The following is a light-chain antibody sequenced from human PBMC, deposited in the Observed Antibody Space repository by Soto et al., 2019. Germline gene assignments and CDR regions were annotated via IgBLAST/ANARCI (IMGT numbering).Light chain of an antibody. V-gene: IGKV1-17*01. Sequence: DIQMTQSPSSLSASVGERVTITCRASQDIRHDLGWYQQKPGKAPKRLIYDTSSLHSGVPSRFSGSGSVTEFTLTISSLQPEDFAIYYCLHHNSYPQTFGQGTKVEIK. CDR1: QDIRHD. CDR3: LHHNSYPQT. CDR2: DTS. J-gene: IGKJ1*01.